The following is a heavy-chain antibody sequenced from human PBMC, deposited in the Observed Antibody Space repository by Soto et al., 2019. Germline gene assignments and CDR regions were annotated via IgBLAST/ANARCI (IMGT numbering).Heavy chain of an antibody. V-gene: IGHV4-31*03. D-gene: IGHD3-3*01. CDR1: GGSISSGGYY. Sequence: SETLSLTCTVSGGSISSGGYYWSWIRQHPGKGLEWIGYIYYSGSTYYNPSLKSRVTISVDTSKNQFSLKLSSVTAADTAVYYCARESLEWLPPTMGWFDPWGQGTLVTV. J-gene: IGHJ5*02. CDR3: ARESLEWLPPTMGWFDP. CDR2: IYYSGST.